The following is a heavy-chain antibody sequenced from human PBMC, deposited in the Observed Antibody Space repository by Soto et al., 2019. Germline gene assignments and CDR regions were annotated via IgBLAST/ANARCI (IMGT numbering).Heavy chain of an antibody. J-gene: IGHJ4*02. CDR1: GFPLSTKY. CDR3: ARDPWAADY. D-gene: IGHD3-16*01. CDR2: IYSGGST. Sequence: PGGSPRLFCAASGFPLSTKYMSLGRQAPGKGLEWVSVIYSGGSTFYADSVRGRFTISRDNSKNTVNLQMNSLRAEDTAVYYCARDPWAADYWGQGTLVTVSS. V-gene: IGHV3-66*01.